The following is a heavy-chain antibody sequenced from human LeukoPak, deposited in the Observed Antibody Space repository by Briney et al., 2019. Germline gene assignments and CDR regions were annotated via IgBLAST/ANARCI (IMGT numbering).Heavy chain of an antibody. D-gene: IGHD1-26*01. CDR3: ARDFRVGATTGQP. V-gene: IGHV3-48*04. CDR1: GFTFSSYS. CDR2: ISSSSSTI. Sequence: GGSLRLSCAASGFTFSSYSMNWVRQAPGKGLEWVSYISSSSSTIYYADSVKGRFTISRDNAKNSLYLQMNSLRAEDTAVYYCARDFRVGATTGQPWGQGTLVTVSS. J-gene: IGHJ5*02.